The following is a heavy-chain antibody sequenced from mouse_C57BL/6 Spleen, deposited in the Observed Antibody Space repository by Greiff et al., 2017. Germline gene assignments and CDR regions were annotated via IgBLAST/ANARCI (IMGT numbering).Heavy chain of an antibody. Sequence: QVQLQQPGAELVKPGASVKLSCKASGYTFTSYWITWVKQRPGQGLEWIGDIYPGSGSTKYNEKFQSKATLTVDTSSSTAYLQLSSLTSEDSAVYYGAKGDYYGSSPAWFAYWGQGTLVTVSA. CDR2: IYPGSGST. J-gene: IGHJ3*01. D-gene: IGHD1-1*01. CDR3: AKGDYYGSSPAWFAY. V-gene: IGHV1-55*01. CDR1: GYTFTSYW.